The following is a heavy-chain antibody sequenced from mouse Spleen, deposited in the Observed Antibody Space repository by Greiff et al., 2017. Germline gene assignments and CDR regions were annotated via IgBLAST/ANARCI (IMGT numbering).Heavy chain of an antibody. CDR2: ISSGGGST. V-gene: IGHV5-12-1*01. CDR3: ARQSGNYDYFDY. J-gene: IGHJ2*01. CDR1: GFAFSSYD. D-gene: IGHD2-1*01. Sequence: EVQLVESGGGLVKPGGSLKLSCAASGFAFSSYDMSWVRQTPEKRLEWVAYISSGGGSTYYPDTVKGRFTISRDNAKNTLYLQMSSLKSEDTAMYYCARQSGNYDYFDYWGQGTTLTVSS.